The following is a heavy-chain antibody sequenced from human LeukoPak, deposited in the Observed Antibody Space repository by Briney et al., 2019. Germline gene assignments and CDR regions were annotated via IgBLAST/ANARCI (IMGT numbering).Heavy chain of an antibody. Sequence: GGSLRLPCAASGFTFSTYTMNWVRQAPGKGLEWVSSISTGGTYIYYADSVRGRFTISRDNAKNSLYLQMNSLRAEDTAMYYCASARTTFSAFDIWGQGTMVTVSS. CDR1: GFTFSTYT. CDR2: ISTGGTYI. CDR3: ASARTTFSAFDI. V-gene: IGHV3-21*01. D-gene: IGHD2/OR15-2a*01. J-gene: IGHJ3*02.